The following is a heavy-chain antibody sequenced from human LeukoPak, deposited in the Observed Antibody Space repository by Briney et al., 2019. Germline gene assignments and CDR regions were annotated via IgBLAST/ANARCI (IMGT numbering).Heavy chain of an antibody. CDR3: ARSIQLWEPFDY. CDR1: GFTVSSNY. Sequence: GGSLRLSCAASGFTVSSNYMSWVRQAPGKGLEWVSVIYSGGSTYYADSVKGRFTISRDNSKNTLYLQMNSLRSDDTAVYYCARSIQLWEPFDYWGQGTLVTVSS. V-gene: IGHV3-53*05. J-gene: IGHJ4*02. CDR2: IYSGGST. D-gene: IGHD5-18*01.